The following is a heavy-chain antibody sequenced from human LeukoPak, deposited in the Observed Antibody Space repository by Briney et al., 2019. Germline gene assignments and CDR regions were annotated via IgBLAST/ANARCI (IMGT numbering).Heavy chain of an antibody. D-gene: IGHD1-26*01. J-gene: IGHJ4*02. CDR1: GFSLSASGVG. CDR2: IYWDDDK. Sequence: QSGPTLVKPTQTLTLTCTFSGFSLSASGVGVGWIRQPPGKALEWLAVIYWDDDKRYRPSLKNGLTITKDTSKNQVVLTMTNMDPVDTATYYCAHTRSGSYSRRVDCFDYWGQGTLVTVSS. V-gene: IGHV2-5*02. CDR3: AHTRSGSYSRRVDCFDY.